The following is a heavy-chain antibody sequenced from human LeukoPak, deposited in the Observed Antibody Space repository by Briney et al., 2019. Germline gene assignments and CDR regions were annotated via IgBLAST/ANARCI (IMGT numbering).Heavy chain of an antibody. V-gene: IGHV3-21*01. D-gene: IGHD1-26*01. CDR1: GFTFSSYS. CDR2: ISSSSSYI. CDR3: AREVGKLGYYYYYMDV. Sequence: GGSLRLSCAASGFTFSSYSMNWVRQAPGKGLEWVSSISSSSSYIYYADSVKGRFTISRDNAKNSLYLQMNSLRAEDTAVYYCAREVGKLGYYYYYMDVWGKGTTVTVSS. J-gene: IGHJ6*03.